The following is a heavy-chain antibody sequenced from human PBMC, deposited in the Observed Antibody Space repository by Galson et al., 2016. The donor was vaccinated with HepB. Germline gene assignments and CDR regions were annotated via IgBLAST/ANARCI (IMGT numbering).Heavy chain of an antibody. Sequence: SGFTFSTYAMSWVRQAPGKGLEWVSGISSRGRTYYGDSVKGRFTISRDNSNDMLYLQMNSLRAEDTAVYYCAKEAYCGGDCWDYFDYWGQGVLVTVSS. J-gene: IGHJ4*02. CDR1: GFTFSTYA. CDR3: AKEAYCGGDCWDYFDY. V-gene: IGHV3-23*01. CDR2: ISSRGRT. D-gene: IGHD2-21*02.